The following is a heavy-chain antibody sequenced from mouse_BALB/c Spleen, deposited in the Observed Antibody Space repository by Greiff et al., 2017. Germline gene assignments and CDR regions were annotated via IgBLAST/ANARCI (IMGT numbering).Heavy chain of an antibody. J-gene: IGHJ3*01. CDR3: ARGDYASSWGFAC. CDR2: ISCYNGAT. V-gene: IGHV1S34*01. Sequence: LVKTGASVKISCKASGYSFTGYYMHWVKQSHGKSLEWIGYISCYNGATSYNQKFKGKATFTVDTSSSTAYMQFNSLTSEDSAVYYCARGDYASSWGFACWGQGTLVAVCA. CDR1: GYSFTGYY. D-gene: IGHD1-1*01.